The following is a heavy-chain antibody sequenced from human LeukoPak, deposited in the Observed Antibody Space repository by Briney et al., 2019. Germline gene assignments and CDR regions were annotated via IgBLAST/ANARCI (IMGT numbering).Heavy chain of an antibody. V-gene: IGHV3-53*01. CDR2: IYSGGDT. Sequence: PGGSLRLSCAASGFIVSGNYLSWVRQAPGKGLEWVSVIYSGGDTYSADSVKGRFTTSRENSKNTVYLQMNSLRVEDTAVYYCARGRRDYGDYPYWGQGTLVTVSS. CDR3: ARGRRDYGDYPY. D-gene: IGHD4-17*01. CDR1: GFIVSGNY. J-gene: IGHJ4*02.